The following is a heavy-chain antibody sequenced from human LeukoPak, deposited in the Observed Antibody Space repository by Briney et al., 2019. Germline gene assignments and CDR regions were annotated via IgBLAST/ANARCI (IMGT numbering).Heavy chain of an antibody. CDR1: GFTVSSNY. CDR2: IYSGRTT. J-gene: IGHJ4*02. Sequence: PGGSLRLSCAASGFTVSSNYMSWVRQAPGKGLEWVSVIYSGRTTYYADSVKGRFTISRDNSKNTLHLQMNSLRAEDTAVYYCARDQYSYAHAAHWGQGTLVTVSS. D-gene: IGHD5-18*01. CDR3: ARDQYSYAHAAH. V-gene: IGHV3-66*01.